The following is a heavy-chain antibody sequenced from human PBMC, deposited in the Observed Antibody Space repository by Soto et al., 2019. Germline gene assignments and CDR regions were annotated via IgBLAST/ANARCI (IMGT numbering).Heavy chain of an antibody. J-gene: IGHJ4*02. D-gene: IGHD3-9*01. CDR3: AIRRYGDYDILTGHGYFDY. CDR2: IYYSGST. V-gene: IGHV4-31*03. CDR1: GGSISSGGYY. Sequence: SETLSLTCTVSGGSISSGGYYWSWIRQHPGKGLEWIGYIYYSGSTYYNPSLKSRVTVSVHTSKSQFSLKLSSVTAADTAVYYCAIRRYGDYDILTGHGYFDYWGQGTLVTVSS.